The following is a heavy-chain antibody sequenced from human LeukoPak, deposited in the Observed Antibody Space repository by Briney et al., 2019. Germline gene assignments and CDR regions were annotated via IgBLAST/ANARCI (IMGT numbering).Heavy chain of an antibody. CDR1: GFTFSSYS. Sequence: GSLRLSCAAPGFTFSSYSMNWVRQAPGKGLEWVSYISSSSSTIYYADSVKGRFPISRDNAKNSLYLQMNSLRAEDTAVYYCASHPRYYYDSSGDYWGQGTLVTVYS. J-gene: IGHJ4*02. CDR2: ISSSSSTI. D-gene: IGHD3-22*01. V-gene: IGHV3-48*01. CDR3: ASHPRYYYDSSGDY.